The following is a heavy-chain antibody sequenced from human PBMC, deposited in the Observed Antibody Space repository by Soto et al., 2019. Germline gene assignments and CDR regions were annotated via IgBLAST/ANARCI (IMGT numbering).Heavy chain of an antibody. CDR3: ARDRHDYGDFDELDP. CDR2: IYYSGST. D-gene: IGHD4-17*01. Sequence: QVQLQESGPGLVKPSQTLSLTCTVSGGSISSGGYYWSWIRQHPGKGLEWIGYIYYSGSTYYNPSLKSRVTISVDTSKNQVSLKLRSVTAADTAVYYCARDRHDYGDFDELDPWGQGTLVTVSS. J-gene: IGHJ5*02. CDR1: GGSISSGGYY. V-gene: IGHV4-31*03.